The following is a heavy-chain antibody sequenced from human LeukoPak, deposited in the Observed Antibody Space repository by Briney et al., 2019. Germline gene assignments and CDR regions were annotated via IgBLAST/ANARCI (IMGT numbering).Heavy chain of an antibody. J-gene: IGHJ4*02. CDR1: GGTFSSYA. D-gene: IGHD2-2*01. Sequence: ASVKVSCKASGGTFSSYAISWVRQAPGQGLEWMGGIIPIFGTANYAQKFQGRVTITTDESTSTAYMELSSLRSEDTAVYYCATESSSTSRTDYWGQGTLVTVSS. CDR3: ATESSSTSRTDY. CDR2: IIPIFGTA. V-gene: IGHV1-69*05.